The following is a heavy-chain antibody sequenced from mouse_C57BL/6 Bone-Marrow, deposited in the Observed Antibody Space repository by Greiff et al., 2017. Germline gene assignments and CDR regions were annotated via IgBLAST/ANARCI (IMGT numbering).Heavy chain of an antibody. Sequence: EVTLVESGGGLVQPGGSLKLSCVASGFTFSNYWMNWVRQSPEKGLEWVAHIRLKCDTYAKHYAGSVKGRFTISSDDSTRSVSLQMNNIRTEYNVIYYCSSYSDGSPWFAYWGQGTLVTVSA. J-gene: IGHJ3*01. CDR3: SSYSDGSPWFAY. V-gene: IGHV6-3*01. D-gene: IGHD1-1*01. CDR1: GFTFSNYW. CDR2: IRLKCDTYAK.